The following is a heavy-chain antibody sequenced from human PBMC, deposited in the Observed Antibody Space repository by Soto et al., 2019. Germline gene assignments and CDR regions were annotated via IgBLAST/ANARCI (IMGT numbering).Heavy chain of an antibody. J-gene: IGHJ6*03. Sequence: PGGSLRLSCAASGFTFDDYAIHWVRPAPGKGLEWVSGISWNSGSIGYADSVKGRFTISRDNAKNSLYLQMNSLRAEDTALYYCAKDTYYDFQRTYYVDVWGKGTTVTVSS. CDR1: GFTFDDYA. CDR2: ISWNSGSI. V-gene: IGHV3-9*01. CDR3: AKDTYYDFQRTYYVDV. D-gene: IGHD3-3*01.